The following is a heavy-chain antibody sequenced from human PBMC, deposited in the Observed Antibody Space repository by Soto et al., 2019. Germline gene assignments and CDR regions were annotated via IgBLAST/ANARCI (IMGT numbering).Heavy chain of an antibody. D-gene: IGHD3-3*01. V-gene: IGHV3-30*18. CDR2: ISSDERNK. J-gene: IGHJ4*02. Sequence: QVQLVESGGGVVQPGRSLRLSCAASGFTFSSHGMHWVRQAPGKGLEWVAVISSDERNKYYGDSVKGRFTISRDNSKNTLYLHMNSLRIEDTAVYYCAKDQNVLRFLEWLTALDYWGQGTLATVSS. CDR1: GFTFSSHG. CDR3: AKDQNVLRFLEWLTALDY.